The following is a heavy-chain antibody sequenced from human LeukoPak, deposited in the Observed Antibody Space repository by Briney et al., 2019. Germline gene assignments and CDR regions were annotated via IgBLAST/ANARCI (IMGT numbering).Heavy chain of an antibody. CDR3: ARESIAVAGTIDY. CDR1: GGSISSYY. D-gene: IGHD6-19*01. CDR2: IYYSGST. J-gene: IGHJ4*02. Sequence: SETLSLTCTVSGGSISSYYWSWIRQPPGKGLEWIGYIYYSGSTNYNPSLKSRVTISVDTSKNQFSLKLSSVTAADTAVYYCARESIAVAGTIDYWGQGTLVTVSS. V-gene: IGHV4-59*01.